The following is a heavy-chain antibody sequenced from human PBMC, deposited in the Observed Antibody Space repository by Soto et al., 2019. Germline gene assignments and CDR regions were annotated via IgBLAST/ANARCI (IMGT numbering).Heavy chain of an antibody. CDR3: AREGYCSSVSCALYSHDFFGMDV. J-gene: IGHJ6*02. CDR2: ISTYNSNT. V-gene: IGHV1-18*01. CDR1: HYSFARYG. D-gene: IGHD2-15*01. Sequence: ASVKVSCKASHYSFARYGISWVRQAPGQGLEWMGWISTYNSNTKYAQKFQGRVTMTTDTPTSTAYMNLRSLTSDDTAVYYCAREGYCSSVSCALYSHDFFGMDVWGQGTTGTV.